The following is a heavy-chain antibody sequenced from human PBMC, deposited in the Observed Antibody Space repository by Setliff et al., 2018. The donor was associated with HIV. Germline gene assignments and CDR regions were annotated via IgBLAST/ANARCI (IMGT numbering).Heavy chain of an antibody. Sequence: SVKVSCKASGGTFSSYAISWVRQAPGQGLEWMGGIIPISGTVNYAQKFWGRVTITTHESTSTAYMELSSLRSEDTAVYYCARDSCSSTSCYFDDWFDPWGQGTLVTVSS. CDR1: GGTFSSYA. J-gene: IGHJ5*02. D-gene: IGHD2-2*01. V-gene: IGHV1-69*05. CDR3: ARDSCSSTSCYFDDWFDP. CDR2: IIPISGTV.